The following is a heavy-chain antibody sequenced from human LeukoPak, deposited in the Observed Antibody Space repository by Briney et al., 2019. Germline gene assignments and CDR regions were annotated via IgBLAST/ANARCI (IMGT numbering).Heavy chain of an antibody. D-gene: IGHD1-26*01. V-gene: IGHV3-7*01. J-gene: IGHJ4*02. Sequence: GGSLRLSCAASGFTFSSYWMSWVRQAPGKGLEWVANIKQDGSEKYYVDSVKGRFTISRDNAKNSLYLQMNSLRAEDTAVYYCASPPLAVRATTDYWGQGTLVTVSS. CDR2: IKQDGSEK. CDR1: GFTFSSYW. CDR3: ASPPLAVRATTDY.